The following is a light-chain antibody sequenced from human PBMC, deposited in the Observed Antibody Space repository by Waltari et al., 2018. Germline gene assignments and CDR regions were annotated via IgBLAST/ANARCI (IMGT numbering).Light chain of an antibody. V-gene: IGLV2-14*03. CDR2: DLT. CDR3: SAYTSRGTLK. J-gene: IGLJ2*01. Sequence: QSALTQPASVSGSPGQSITISCSGTSDDIGAYGYVTWYHQRLGKVPNLIIYDLTERPSGVSNRFSGSKSGSTASLTVSGLQAEDEGLFYCSAYTSRGTLKFGGGTRVTVL. CDR1: SDDIGAYGY.